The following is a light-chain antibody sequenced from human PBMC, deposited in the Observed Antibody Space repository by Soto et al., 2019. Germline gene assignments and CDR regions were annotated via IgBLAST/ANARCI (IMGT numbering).Light chain of an antibody. CDR3: CSYAGSSTYF. CDR2: EGS. CDR1: SSDVGSYNL. Sequence: QSVLTQPASVSGSPGQSITISCTGTSSDVGSYNLVSWYQQHPGKAPKLMIYEGSKRPSGVSNRFSGSKSGNTASLTISGLQAEDEADYYCCSYAGSSTYFFGTVTKLTVL. V-gene: IGLV2-23*01. J-gene: IGLJ1*01.